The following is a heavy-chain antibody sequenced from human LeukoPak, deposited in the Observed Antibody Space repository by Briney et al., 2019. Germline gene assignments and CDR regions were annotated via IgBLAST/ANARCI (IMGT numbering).Heavy chain of an antibody. CDR2: IYTGDVT. Sequence: PGGSLRLSCAVSGFRVSSNHMTWVRQAPGKGLEWMSLIYTGDVTYYADSVKGRFTISTDNSKNLLFLQMDSLTAEDTALYYCARERDYDTYIDYWGQGTLVTVSS. J-gene: IGHJ4*02. CDR3: ARERDYDTYIDY. CDR1: GFRVSSNH. D-gene: IGHD3-22*01. V-gene: IGHV3-53*01.